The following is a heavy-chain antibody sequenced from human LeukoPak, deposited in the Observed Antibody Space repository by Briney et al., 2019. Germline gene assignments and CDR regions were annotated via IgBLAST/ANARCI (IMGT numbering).Heavy chain of an antibody. CDR1: GFSISSGYQ. Sequence: SDTLSLTCAVSGFSISSGYQRAWIRQSPGKRLEWIGSIYHTRSAHYNPSLQSRVTISVDTSNNQFSLRLNSVTAADTAVYYCAGDPRWLTPDCTSTSCYENYFDPWGQGTLVTVSS. V-gene: IGHV4-38-2*02. CDR3: AGDPRWLTPDCTSTSCYENYFDP. CDR2: IYHTRSA. J-gene: IGHJ5*02. D-gene: IGHD2-2*01.